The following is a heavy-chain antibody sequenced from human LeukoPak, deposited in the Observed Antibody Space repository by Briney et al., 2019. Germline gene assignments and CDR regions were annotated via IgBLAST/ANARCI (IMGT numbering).Heavy chain of an antibody. D-gene: IGHD6-19*01. Sequence: PSETLSLTCTVSGGSVSSGNYYWSWIRQPPGKGLDWIGYIYYSGSTNYNPSLKSRVTISVDTPKNQFSLKPSSVTAADTAVYYCARASSGWAGDAFDIWGQGTMVTVSS. CDR1: GGSVSSGNYY. V-gene: IGHV4-61*01. J-gene: IGHJ3*02. CDR3: ARASSGWAGDAFDI. CDR2: IYYSGST.